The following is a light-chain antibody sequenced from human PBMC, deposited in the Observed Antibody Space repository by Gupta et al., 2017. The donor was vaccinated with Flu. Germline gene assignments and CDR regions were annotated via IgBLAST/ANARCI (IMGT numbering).Light chain of an antibody. Sequence: EIVMTQSPATLSVSPGERATLSCRASQSVTSNLAWYQQKPGQAPRLLISGASNRATGIPARFSGSGYGTEFTLTSSSRQSEDFAVYYWQQDNNWLTFGGGTKVEIK. CDR1: QSVTSN. V-gene: IGKV3-15*01. CDR3: QQDNNWLT. CDR2: GAS. J-gene: IGKJ4*01.